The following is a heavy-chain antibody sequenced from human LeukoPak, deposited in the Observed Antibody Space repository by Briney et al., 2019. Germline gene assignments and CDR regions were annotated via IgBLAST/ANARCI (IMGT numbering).Heavy chain of an antibody. CDR2: INHSGST. CDR1: GGSFSGYY. D-gene: IGHD1-14*01. Sequence: SETLSLTCAVYGGSFSGYYWSWIRQPPGKGLEWIGEINHSGSTNYNPSLKSRVTISVDTSKNQFSLKLSSVTAADTAVYYCARNRSRGNPQWYFQPLGRCPL. V-gene: IGHV4-34*01. CDR3: ARNRSRGNPQWYFQP. J-gene: IGHJ2*01.